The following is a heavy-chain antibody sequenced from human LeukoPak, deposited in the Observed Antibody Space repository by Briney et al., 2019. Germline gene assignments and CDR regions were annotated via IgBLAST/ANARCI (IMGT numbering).Heavy chain of an antibody. CDR1: GGSFSGYY. J-gene: IGHJ4*02. D-gene: IGHD3-10*01. V-gene: IGHV4-34*01. CDR3: ARGLRLLYY. CDR2: INHSGST. Sequence: TSETLSLTCAVYGGSFSGYYWSWIRQPPGKGLEWIGEINHSGSTNYNPSLKSRVTISVDTSKNQFSLKLSSVAAADPAVYYCARGLRLLYYWGQGTLVTVSS.